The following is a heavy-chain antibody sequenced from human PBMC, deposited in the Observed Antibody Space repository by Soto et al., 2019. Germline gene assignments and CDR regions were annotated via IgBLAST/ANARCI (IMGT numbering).Heavy chain of an antibody. D-gene: IGHD6-19*01. CDR2: MSGSGSST. Sequence: PGGSLRLSCAASGFTFSNYAMSWVRQAPGKGLEWVSAMSGSGSSTYYADSVKGRFTISRDNSRNTLYLQMNSLRAEDTAVYYCAKRSGSGWSGVTYLDYWGQGTLGTVSS. CDR3: AKRSGSGWSGVTYLDY. CDR1: GFTFSNYA. V-gene: IGHV3-23*01. J-gene: IGHJ4*02.